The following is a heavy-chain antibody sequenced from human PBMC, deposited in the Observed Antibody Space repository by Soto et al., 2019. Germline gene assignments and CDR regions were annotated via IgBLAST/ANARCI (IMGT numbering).Heavy chain of an antibody. J-gene: IGHJ4*02. D-gene: IGHD3-3*01. V-gene: IGHV1-69*10. CDR1: GGTFSSYA. CDR2: IIPILGIA. CDR3: AREDSTYYDFWSGPIDY. Sequence: SVKVSCKASGGTFSSYAISWVRQAPGQGLEWMGGIIPILGIANYAQKFQGRVTITADKSTSTAYMELSSLRSEDTAVYCCAREDSTYYDFWSGPIDYWGQGTLVTVSS.